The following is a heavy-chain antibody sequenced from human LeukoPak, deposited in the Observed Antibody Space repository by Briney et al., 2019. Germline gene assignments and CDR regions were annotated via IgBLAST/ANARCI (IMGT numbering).Heavy chain of an antibody. Sequence: GASVKVSCKASGYTFTSYAMHWVRQAPGQRLEWMGWINAGNGNTKYSQKFQGRVTITRDTSASTAYMELSSLRSEDTAVYYCARDPAVAGSSPLGYWGQGILVTVSS. CDR2: INAGNGNT. CDR1: GYTFTSYA. CDR3: ARDPAVAGSSPLGY. D-gene: IGHD6-19*01. V-gene: IGHV1-3*01. J-gene: IGHJ4*02.